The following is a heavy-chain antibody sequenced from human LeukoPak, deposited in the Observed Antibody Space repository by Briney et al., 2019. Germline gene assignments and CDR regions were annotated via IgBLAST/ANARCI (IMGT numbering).Heavy chain of an antibody. V-gene: IGHV6-1*01. J-gene: IGHJ6*02. CDR1: GDSFSSNSAA. Sequence: SQTLSLACAISGDSFSSNSAAWNWIRQSPSRGLEWLGRTYYRSKWYNDYAVSVKSRITINPDTSKNQFSLQLNSVTPEDTAVYYCARLDGSSKNPYYYYGMDVWGQGTTVTVSS. CDR3: ARLDGSSKNPYYYYGMDV. D-gene: IGHD6-13*01. CDR2: TYYRSKWYN.